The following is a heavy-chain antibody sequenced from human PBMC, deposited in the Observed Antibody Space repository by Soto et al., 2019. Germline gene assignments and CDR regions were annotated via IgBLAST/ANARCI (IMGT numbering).Heavy chain of an antibody. CDR1: GGSISSGGYY. J-gene: IGHJ4*02. D-gene: IGHD3-10*01. Sequence: SETLSLTCTVSGGSISSGGYYWSWIRQHPGKGLEWIGYIYYGGSTYYNPSLKSRVTISVDTSKNQFSLKLSSVTAADTAVYYCARTAYYYGSGSYYVDYWGQGTLVTVSS. CDR2: IYYGGST. V-gene: IGHV4-31*03. CDR3: ARTAYYYGSGSYYVDY.